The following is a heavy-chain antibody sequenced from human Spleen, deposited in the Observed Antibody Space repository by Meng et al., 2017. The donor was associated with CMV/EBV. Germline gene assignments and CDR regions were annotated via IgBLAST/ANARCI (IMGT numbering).Heavy chain of an antibody. CDR1: GGSGSSASYY. V-gene: IGHV4-61*01. D-gene: IGHD5-12*01. Sequence: TVFGGSGSSASYYWSWIRQPPGKGLEWIGYIFYSGSSKYNPSLKSRVTLSIDTSKNQFSLKLTSVTAADTAVYFCARGVYSGYDRFDDWGQGTLVTVSS. J-gene: IGHJ4*02. CDR2: IFYSGSS. CDR3: ARGVYSGYDRFDD.